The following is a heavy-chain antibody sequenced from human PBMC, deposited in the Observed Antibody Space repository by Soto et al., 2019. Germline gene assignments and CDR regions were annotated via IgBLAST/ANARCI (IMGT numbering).Heavy chain of an antibody. J-gene: IGHJ4*02. V-gene: IGHV4-59*08. CDR2: IYYSGST. CDR3: ARARAEDPYCSGGSCSTQFDY. Sequence: PSETLSLTCTVSGGSISSYYWSWIRQPPGKGLEWIGYIYYSGSTNYNPSLKSRVTISVDTSKNQFSLKLSSVTAADTAVYYCARARAEDPYCSGGSCSTQFDYWGQGTLVTVSS. D-gene: IGHD2-15*01. CDR1: GGSISSYY.